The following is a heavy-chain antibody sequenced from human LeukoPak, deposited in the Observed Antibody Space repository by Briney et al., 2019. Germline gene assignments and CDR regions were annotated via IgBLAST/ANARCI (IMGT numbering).Heavy chain of an antibody. V-gene: IGHV3-66*01. CDR3: AKDTSAYGDYLSWFDP. J-gene: IGHJ5*02. CDR1: GFTVSGNY. D-gene: IGHD4-17*01. CDR2: IYGGGTT. Sequence: GGSLRLSCAASGFTVSGNYMSWVRQAPGKGLEWVSVIYGGGTTYYTDSVKGRFTISRDNSKNTLYLQMNSLRAEDTALYYCAKDTSAYGDYLSWFDPWGQGTLVTVSS.